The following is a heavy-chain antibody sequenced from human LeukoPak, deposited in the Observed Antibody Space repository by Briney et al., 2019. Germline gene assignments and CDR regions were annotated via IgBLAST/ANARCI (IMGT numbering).Heavy chain of an antibody. CDR1: GGSFSGYY. V-gene: IGHV4-34*01. J-gene: IGHJ4*02. Sequence: SSETLSLTCAVYGGSFSGYYWSGTRQPPGKGLEWIGEINHSGSTNYNPSLKSRVTISVDTSKNQFSLKLSSVTAADTAVYYCARATGYYDSSGYYDPVSNFDYWGQGTLVTVSS. CDR2: INHSGST. CDR3: ARATGYYDSSGYYDPVSNFDY. D-gene: IGHD3-22*01.